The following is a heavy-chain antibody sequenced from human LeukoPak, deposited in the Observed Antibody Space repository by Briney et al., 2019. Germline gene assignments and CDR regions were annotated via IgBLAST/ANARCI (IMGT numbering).Heavy chain of an antibody. V-gene: IGHV3-23*01. CDR1: GFTFSNYA. D-gene: IGHD2-21*02. J-gene: IGHJ4*02. CDR2: ITGSGDST. CDR3: AKSRIVVVTAIDY. Sequence: GASLRLSCVASGFTFSNYAMSWVRQAPGKGLEWVSAITGSGDSTFNADSVKGRFTISRDNSKNTLHLQMNNRRAEDTAVYYCAKSRIVVVTAIDYWGQGILVTVSS.